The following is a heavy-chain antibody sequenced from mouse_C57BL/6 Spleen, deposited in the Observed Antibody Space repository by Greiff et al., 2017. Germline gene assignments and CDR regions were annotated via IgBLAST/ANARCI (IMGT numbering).Heavy chain of an antibody. CDR1: GYSITSGYY. D-gene: IGHD3-2*02. V-gene: IGHV3-6*01. CDR3: ARVQAIFSYYYAMDY. CDR2: ISYDGSN. J-gene: IGHJ4*01. Sequence: EVKLQESGPGLVKPSQSLSLTCSVTGYSITSGYYWNWIRQFPGNKLEWMGYISYDGSNNYNPSLKNRISITRDTSKNQFFLKLNSVTTEDTATYYCARVQAIFSYYYAMDYWGQGTSVTVSS.